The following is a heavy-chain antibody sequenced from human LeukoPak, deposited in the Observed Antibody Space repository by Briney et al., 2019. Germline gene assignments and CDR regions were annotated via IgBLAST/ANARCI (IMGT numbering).Heavy chain of an antibody. V-gene: IGHV3-23*01. CDR1: GFTFSSYA. J-gene: IGHJ4*02. CDR2: ISGSGGST. D-gene: IGHD3-10*01. Sequence: GGSLRLSCAASGFTFSSYAMSWVRQAPGKGLEWVSAISGSGGSTYYADSVKGRFTISRDNSKNTLYLQMNSLRAEDTAVYYCAKDHEDYYGSSIGFDYWGQGTLVTVSS. CDR3: AKDHEDYYGSSIGFDY.